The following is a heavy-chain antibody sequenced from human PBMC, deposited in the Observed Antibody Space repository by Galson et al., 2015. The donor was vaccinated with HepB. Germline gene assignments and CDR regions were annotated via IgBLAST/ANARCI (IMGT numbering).Heavy chain of an antibody. J-gene: IGHJ4*02. V-gene: IGHV1-18*01. CDR2: ISADNGNT. D-gene: IGHD3-10*01. CDR1: GYTFTSYG. CDR3: AAGPGALSGLGG. Sequence: SVKVSCKASGYTFTSYGISWVRQAPGQGFEWMGWISADNGNTDYAQKLQGRVTMTTDTSTSTAYMELRSLRSEDTAVYYCAAGPGALSGLGGWGQGTLVTVAS.